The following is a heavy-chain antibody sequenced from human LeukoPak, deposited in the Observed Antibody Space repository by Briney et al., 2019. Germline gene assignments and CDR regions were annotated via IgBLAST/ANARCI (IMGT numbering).Heavy chain of an antibody. CDR3: ARDSYYYESSGYFYVRGVFDY. CDR1: GFSFSSYW. CDR2: IKQDRREK. Sequence: GGSLRLSCAASGFSFSSYWMSWVRQAPGKELAWVANIKQDRREKYYVDSVKGRFTISRDNAKNSLYLQMNGLRAEDTAVSYCARDSYYYESSGYFYVRGVFDYWGQGTLVTVSS. V-gene: IGHV3-7*01. D-gene: IGHD3-22*01. J-gene: IGHJ4*02.